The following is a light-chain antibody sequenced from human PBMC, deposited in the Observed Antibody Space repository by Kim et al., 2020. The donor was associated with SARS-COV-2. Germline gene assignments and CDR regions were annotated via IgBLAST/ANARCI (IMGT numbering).Light chain of an antibody. J-gene: IGKJ5*01. CDR2: GAS. CDR1: QDIRND. CDR3: LQHNTYPIT. Sequence: ASGGERVTITCRSRQDIRNDLGWYQQNPGRAPKRLIYGASSLQSGVPSRFSGSGSGTEFTLTISSRQPEDFATYFCLQHNTYPITFGQGTRLEIK. V-gene: IGKV1-17*01.